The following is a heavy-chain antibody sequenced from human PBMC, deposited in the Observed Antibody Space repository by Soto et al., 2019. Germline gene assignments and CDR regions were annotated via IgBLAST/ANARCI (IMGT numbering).Heavy chain of an antibody. V-gene: IGHV3-33*01. CDR1: GFTFSGYG. CDR2: IWYDGSNK. CDR3: ARERKYYYGSGSYYQYYYYGMDV. Sequence: GGSLRLSCGAAGFTFSGYGGHWVRQAPGKGLEWVAVIWYDGSNKYYADSVKGRFTVSRDNSKNTLYLQMNSLRAEDTAVYYCARERKYYYGSGSYYQYYYYGMDVWGQGTTVTVSS. J-gene: IGHJ6*02. D-gene: IGHD3-10*01.